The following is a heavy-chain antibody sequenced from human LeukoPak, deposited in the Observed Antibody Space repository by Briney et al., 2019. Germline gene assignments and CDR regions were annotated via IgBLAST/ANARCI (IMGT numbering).Heavy chain of an antibody. CDR3: ARAGIEYYGSGIDYYYYYMDV. CDR1: GRTFSSYA. CDR2: IIPIFGTA. J-gene: IGHJ6*03. V-gene: IGHV1-69*13. D-gene: IGHD3-10*01. Sequence: SVKLSCNASGRTFSSYAISWARQAPGQGLEWMGGIIPIFGTANYAQKFQGRVTITADESTSTAYMELSSLRSEDTAVYYCARAGIEYYGSGIDYYYYYMDVWGKGTTVTISS.